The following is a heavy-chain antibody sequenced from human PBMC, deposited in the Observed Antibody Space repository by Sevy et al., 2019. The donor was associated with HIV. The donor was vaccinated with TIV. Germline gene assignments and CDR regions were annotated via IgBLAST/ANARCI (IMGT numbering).Heavy chain of an antibody. D-gene: IGHD3-9*01. CDR3: ARDPDILSGYPSHYFDY. Sequence: GGSLRLSCAASGFSFSNYWMSWVRQAPGKGLEWVANIKEDGSQKNYLDSVKGRFTIYRDNAKNLLYLQMNNLRADDTAVYYCARDPDILSGYPSHYFDYWGQGTLVTVSS. CDR2: IKEDGSQK. CDR1: GFSFSNYW. V-gene: IGHV3-7*01. J-gene: IGHJ4*02.